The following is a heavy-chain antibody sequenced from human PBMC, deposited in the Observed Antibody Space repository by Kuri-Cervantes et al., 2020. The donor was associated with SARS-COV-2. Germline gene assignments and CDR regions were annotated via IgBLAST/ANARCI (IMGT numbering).Heavy chain of an antibody. CDR3: ARGGYSYVQGDPAFDI. CDR1: GYTFTSYD. J-gene: IGHJ3*02. Sequence: ASVKVSCKASGYTFTSYDINWVRQATEQGLEWMGWMNPNSGNTGYAQKFQGRVTMTRNTSISTAYMELSSLRSDDTVVYYCARGGYSYVQGDPAFDIWGQGTMVTVSS. V-gene: IGHV1-8*01. D-gene: IGHD5-18*01. CDR2: MNPNSGNT.